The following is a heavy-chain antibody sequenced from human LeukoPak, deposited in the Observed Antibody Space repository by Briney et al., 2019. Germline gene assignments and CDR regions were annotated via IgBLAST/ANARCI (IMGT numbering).Heavy chain of an antibody. CDR3: AREDIVGATLGRLRDAFDI. J-gene: IGHJ3*02. D-gene: IGHD1-26*01. CDR2: TYYRSKWYN. CDR1: GDSVSSGSGG. Sequence: SQTLSLTCDISGDSVSSGSGGWNWIRQSPSRGLEWLGRTYYRSKWYNDYAVSVKSRITINPDTSKNQFSLQLNSVTPEDTAVYYCAREDIVGATLGRLRDAFDIWGQGTMVTVSS. V-gene: IGHV6-1*01.